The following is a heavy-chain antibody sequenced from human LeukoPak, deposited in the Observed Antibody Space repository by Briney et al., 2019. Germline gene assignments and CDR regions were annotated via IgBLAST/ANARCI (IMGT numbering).Heavy chain of an antibody. CDR3: AREAYYYDSSGYFRDIDY. V-gene: IGHV7-4-1*02. J-gene: IGHJ4*02. CDR1: GYTFTSYA. CDR2: INTNTGNP. D-gene: IGHD3-22*01. Sequence: ASVKVSCKASGYTFTSYAMNWVRQAPGQGLEWMGWINTNTGNPTYAQGFTGRFVFSLDTSVSTAYLQISSLKAEDTAVYYCAREAYYYDSSGYFRDIDYWGQGTLVTVSS.